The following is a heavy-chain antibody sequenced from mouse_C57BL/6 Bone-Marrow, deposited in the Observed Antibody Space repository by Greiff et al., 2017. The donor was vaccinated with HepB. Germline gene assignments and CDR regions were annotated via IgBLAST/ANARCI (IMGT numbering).Heavy chain of an antibody. V-gene: IGHV5-12*01. CDR2: LSNGGGST. CDR3: ARHLYYYGSSYGGYFDV. J-gene: IGHJ1*03. CDR1: GFTFSDYY. D-gene: IGHD1-1*01. Sequence: DVMLVESGGGLVQPGGSLKLSCAASGFTFSDYYMYWVRQTPEKRLEWVAYLSNGGGSTYYPDTVKGRFTISRDNAKNTLYLQMSRLKSEDTAMYYCARHLYYYGSSYGGYFDVWGTGTTVTVSS.